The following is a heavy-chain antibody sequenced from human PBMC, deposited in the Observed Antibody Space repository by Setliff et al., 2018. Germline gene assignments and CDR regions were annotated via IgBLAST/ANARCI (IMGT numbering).Heavy chain of an antibody. CDR2: VYPGDSDT. Sequence: GESLKISCKGSGYRFTTYWIAWVRQKPGKGLEWMGIVYPGDSDTQYSPSFQGQVTFSSDKSIHTAYLHLSSLKASDTAMYYCARHFRNWYFDYWGQGTLVTVPQ. J-gene: IGHJ4*02. D-gene: IGHD1-1*01. V-gene: IGHV5-51*01. CDR3: ARHFRNWYFDY. CDR1: GYRFTTYW.